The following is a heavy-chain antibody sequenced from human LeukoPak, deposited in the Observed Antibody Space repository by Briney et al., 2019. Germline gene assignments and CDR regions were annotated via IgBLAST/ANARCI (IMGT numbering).Heavy chain of an antibody. V-gene: IGHV3-30*02. Sequence: GGSLRLSCAASRFSFSSYGMHWVRQAPGKGLEWVAYLQYDRTNVQYADSVRGRFTISRDNSKNTLYLQMNSLRAEDTAVYYCAKYLGYSSSWPLDYWGQGTLVTVSS. CDR2: LQYDRTNV. J-gene: IGHJ4*02. CDR3: AKYLGYSSSWPLDY. CDR1: RFSFSSYG. D-gene: IGHD6-13*01.